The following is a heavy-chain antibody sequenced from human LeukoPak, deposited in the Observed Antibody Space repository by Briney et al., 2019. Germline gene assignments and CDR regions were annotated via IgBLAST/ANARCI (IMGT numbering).Heavy chain of an antibody. J-gene: IGHJ4*02. V-gene: IGHV4-34*01. Sequence: SETLSLTCAVYGGSFSGYYWSWIRQPPGKGLEWIGEINHSGSTNYNPSLKSRVTISVDTSKNQFSLELSSVTAADTAVYYCASTSSWYLPFDYWGQGTLVTVSS. CDR3: ASTSSWYLPFDY. D-gene: IGHD6-13*01. CDR2: INHSGST. CDR1: GGSFSGYY.